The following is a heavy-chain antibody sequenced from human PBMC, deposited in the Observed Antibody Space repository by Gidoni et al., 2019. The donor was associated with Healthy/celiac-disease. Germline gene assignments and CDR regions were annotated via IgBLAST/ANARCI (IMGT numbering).Heavy chain of an antibody. Sequence: QVQLQQWGAGLLKPSETLSLTCAVYGGSFSGYYWSWIRRPPGKGLEWIGELNHSGSTNYNPSLKSRVTISVDTSKNQFSLKLSSVTAADTAVYYCARDLYYDILTGYSSSYYYYYGMDVWGQGTTVTVSS. D-gene: IGHD3-9*01. CDR2: LNHSGST. J-gene: IGHJ6*02. CDR3: ARDLYYDILTGYSSSYYYYYGMDV. V-gene: IGHV4-34*01. CDR1: GGSFSGYY.